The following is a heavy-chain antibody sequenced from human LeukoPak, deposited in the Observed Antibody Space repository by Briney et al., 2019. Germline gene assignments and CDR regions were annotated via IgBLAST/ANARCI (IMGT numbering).Heavy chain of an antibody. CDR3: AREGFRYDYVWGSYREYNWFDP. V-gene: IGHV4-61*02. CDR2: VYTSGST. CDR1: RGSLSRGSYY. Sequence: SETLSLTCTVSRGSLSRGSYYWGWVRQPAGRGLEWLGRVYTSGSTNYNTSLKSRVTISVDTSKNQFSLKLSSVTAADTAVYYCAREGFRYDYVWGSYREYNWFDPWGQGTLVTVSS. D-gene: IGHD3-16*02. J-gene: IGHJ5*02.